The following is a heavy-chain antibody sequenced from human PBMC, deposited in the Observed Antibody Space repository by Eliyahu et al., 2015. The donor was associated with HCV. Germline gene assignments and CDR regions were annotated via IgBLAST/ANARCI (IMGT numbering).Heavy chain of an antibody. CDR3: ARGMLVADFI. J-gene: IGHJ4*02. CDR2: IFSNDRT. CDR1: GFPLSNAKVG. V-gene: IGHV2-26*01. Sequence: QVTLKESGPVLVKPTETLTLTCTVSGFPLSNAKVGVSWVRQSPGKALEWLAHIFSNDRTSYSTSLKSRLTISRDNSNTQVVLTMANMGPLDTATYRCARGMLVADFIWGQGILVTVSS. D-gene: IGHD5-12*01.